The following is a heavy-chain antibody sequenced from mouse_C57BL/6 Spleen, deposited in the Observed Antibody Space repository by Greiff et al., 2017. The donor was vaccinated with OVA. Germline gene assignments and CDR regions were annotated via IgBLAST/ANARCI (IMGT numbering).Heavy chain of an antibody. CDR1: GYTFTDYY. D-gene: IGHD4-1*01. CDR3: AREDSLGRFAY. V-gene: IGHV1-84*01. J-gene: IGHJ3*01. Sequence: QVQLQQSGPELVKPGASVKISCKASGYTFTDYYINWVKQRPGPGLAWIGWIYPGSGNTKYNEKFKGKATLTVDTSSSTAYMQLSSLTSEDSAVYFCAREDSLGRFAYWGQGTLVTVSA. CDR2: IYPGSGNT.